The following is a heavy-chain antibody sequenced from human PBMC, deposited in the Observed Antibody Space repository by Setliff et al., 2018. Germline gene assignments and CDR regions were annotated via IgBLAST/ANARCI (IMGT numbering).Heavy chain of an antibody. Sequence: SVKVSCKASGGTFSSYGISWVRQAPGHGLEWMGGTIPMFETTNYARKFQGRVTIITDESTSTAYMQLSSLGSEDTAVYYCVREGVDSRSSTDYRYYMDVWGKGTTGTVSS. CDR3: VREGVDSRSSTDYRYYMDV. CDR1: GGTFSSYG. CDR2: TIPMFETT. V-gene: IGHV1-69*05. J-gene: IGHJ6*03. D-gene: IGHD3-22*01.